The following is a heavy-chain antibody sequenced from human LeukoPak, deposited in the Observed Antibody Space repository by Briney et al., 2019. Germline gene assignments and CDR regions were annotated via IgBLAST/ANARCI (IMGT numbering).Heavy chain of an antibody. CDR3: ARLRGRWDYYFGMGG. V-gene: IGHV3-53*01. J-gene: IGHJ6*02. CDR1: GFTVSSNY. CDR2: IYSGGST. Sequence: PGGSLRLSCAASGFTVSSNYMSWVRQAPGKGLEWVSVIYSGGSTYYADSVKGRFTISRDNSKNTLYLQMNSLRAEDTAVYYCARLRGRWDYYFGMGGWGQGTTVTVSS. D-gene: IGHD1-26*01.